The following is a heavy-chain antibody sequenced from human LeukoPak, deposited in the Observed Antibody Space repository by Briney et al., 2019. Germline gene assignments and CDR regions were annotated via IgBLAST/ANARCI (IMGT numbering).Heavy chain of an antibody. CDR2: IHYSGST. D-gene: IGHD2-15*01. CDR3: ARRDSFSFDY. J-gene: IGHJ4*02. CDR1: GGSISSYY. Sequence: SETLSLTCTVSGGSISSYYWSWIRQPPGKELEWIGYIHYSGSTNYNPSLKSRVTMSVDTSKNQFSLKLTSVTAADTAVYYCARRDSFSFDYWGQGTLVTVPS. V-gene: IGHV4-59*01.